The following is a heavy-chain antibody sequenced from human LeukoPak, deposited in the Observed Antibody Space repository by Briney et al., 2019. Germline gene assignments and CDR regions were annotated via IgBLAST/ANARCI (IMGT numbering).Heavy chain of an antibody. CDR3: ARSSSILTIPTFDY. V-gene: IGHV4-59*01. D-gene: IGHD2-21*01. J-gene: IGHJ4*02. CDR2: IYYSGST. CDR1: GGSISNYY. Sequence: PSETLSLTCSVSGGSISNYYWSWIRQAPGKGLEWIGDIYYSGSTKYNASLERRVTISVQTYNKKFSLNLSSVTAADTAVYYCARSSSILTIPTFDYWGRGTLVTVSS.